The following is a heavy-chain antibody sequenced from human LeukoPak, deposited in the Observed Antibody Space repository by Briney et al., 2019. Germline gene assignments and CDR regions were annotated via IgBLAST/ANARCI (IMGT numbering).Heavy chain of an antibody. Sequence: ASVKVSCKASGYTFIDYYMHWVRQAPGQGLEWMGWINPNSGGTNYAQKFQGRVTMTRDTSISTAYMELSRLRSDDTAVYYCARDRIVVVPAAFDYWGQGTLVTVSS. CDR2: INPNSGGT. J-gene: IGHJ4*02. D-gene: IGHD2-2*01. CDR1: GYTFIDYY. CDR3: ARDRIVVVPAAFDY. V-gene: IGHV1-2*02.